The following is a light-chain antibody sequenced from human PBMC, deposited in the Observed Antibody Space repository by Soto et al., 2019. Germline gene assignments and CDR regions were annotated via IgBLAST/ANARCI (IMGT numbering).Light chain of an antibody. CDR3: QQYSSSPIT. CDR1: QSFSSIY. Sequence: DIVLTQSPGTLSLSPGERATLSCRASQSFSSIYLAWYQQKPGQAPRLLIYGASSRATGIPDRFSGGGSGTDFSLTISRLDPEDFAVYYCQQYSSSPITFGQGTRREIK. CDR2: GAS. V-gene: IGKV3-20*01. J-gene: IGKJ5*01.